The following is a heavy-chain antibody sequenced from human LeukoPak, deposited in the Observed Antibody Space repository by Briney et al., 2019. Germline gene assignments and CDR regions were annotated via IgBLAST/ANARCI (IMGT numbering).Heavy chain of an antibody. CDR3: AKDRRITFGGVISSPEYFQH. Sequence: PGASLRLSCAASGFTFSSYAMSWVRQAPGKGLEWVSAISGSGGSTYYADSVKGRLTISRDNSKNTLYLQMNSLRAEDTAVYYCAKDRRITFGGVISSPEYFQHWGQGTLVTVSS. D-gene: IGHD3-16*02. J-gene: IGHJ1*01. CDR2: ISGSGGST. CDR1: GFTFSSYA. V-gene: IGHV3-23*01.